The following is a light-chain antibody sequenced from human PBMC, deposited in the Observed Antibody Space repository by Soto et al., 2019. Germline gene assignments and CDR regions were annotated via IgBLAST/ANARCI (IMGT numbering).Light chain of an antibody. Sequence: PSTLSASVGDRVTITCRASQSISSWLAWYQQKPGKAPKLLIYKASSLESGVPSRFSGSGSGTEFTLTISSLQPDDFATYYCQQYNNPTTFGQGTKVDIK. V-gene: IGKV1-5*03. CDR3: QQYNNPTT. J-gene: IGKJ1*01. CDR1: QSISSW. CDR2: KAS.